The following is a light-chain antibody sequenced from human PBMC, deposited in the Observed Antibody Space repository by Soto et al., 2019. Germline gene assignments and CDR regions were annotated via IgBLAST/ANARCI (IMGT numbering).Light chain of an antibody. Sequence: EIVLTQSPGTLSLSPGERATLSCRASQSVSSSYLAWYQQKPGQAPMLLIYGASSRATGIPDRFSGSGSGTDFTLTISRLEPEDFAVYYCQQHGSSPYTFGQGTKLEIK. CDR3: QQHGSSPYT. V-gene: IGKV3-20*01. CDR1: QSVSSSY. CDR2: GAS. J-gene: IGKJ2*01.